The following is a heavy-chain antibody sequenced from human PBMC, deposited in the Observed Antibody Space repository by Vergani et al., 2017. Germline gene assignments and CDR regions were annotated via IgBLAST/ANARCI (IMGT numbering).Heavy chain of an antibody. CDR3: ARGDILTGQGDI. CDR1: GSTFSSYS. V-gene: IGHV3-21*01. Sequence: EVQLVESGGGLVKPGGSLRLPCAASGSTFSSYSMNGVRQAPGKGREWVSSISSSSSYIYYADSVKCRFTISRDNAKNSLYLQMNSLRAEDTAVYYCARGDILTGQGDIWGQGTMVTVSS. CDR2: ISSSSSYI. J-gene: IGHJ3*02. D-gene: IGHD3-9*01.